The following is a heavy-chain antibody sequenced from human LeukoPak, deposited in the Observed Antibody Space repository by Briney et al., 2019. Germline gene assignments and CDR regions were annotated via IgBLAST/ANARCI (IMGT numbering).Heavy chain of an antibody. J-gene: IGHJ4*02. CDR1: RFTFSDYG. D-gene: IGHD4-23*01. V-gene: IGHV3-30*18. CDR3: AKELDYGGNSPFHY. Sequence: GRSLRLSCTASRFTFSDYGMHWIRQAPGKGLEWVAFISYDGSNKYYADSVKGRFTISRDNSKNTLYLQMNSLRAEDTAVYYCAKELDYGGNSPFHYWGQGTLVTVSS. CDR2: ISYDGSNK.